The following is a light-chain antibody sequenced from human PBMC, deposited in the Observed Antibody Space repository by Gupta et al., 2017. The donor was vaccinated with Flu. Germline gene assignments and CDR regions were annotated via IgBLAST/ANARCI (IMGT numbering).Light chain of an antibody. J-gene: IGLJ2*01. CDR2: QDT. V-gene: IGLV3-1*01. Sequence: PVQRASITSSEDKLGDKYVYWYQQKPGQSPVVVIYQDTKRPSGIPERFSGSNSGDTATLTISGTQAMDEADYYCQAWDSSPLVVFGGGTKLTVL. CDR3: QAWDSSPLVV. CDR1: KLGDKY.